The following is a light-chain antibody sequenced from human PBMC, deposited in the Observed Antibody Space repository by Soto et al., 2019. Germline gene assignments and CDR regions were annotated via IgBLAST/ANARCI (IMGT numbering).Light chain of an antibody. CDR1: QSVSNNY. J-gene: IGKJ1*01. V-gene: IGKV3-20*01. CDR3: QQYGSSGT. Sequence: EIVVTKSPGTLSLSPGERATLSCRASQSVSNNYLAWYQQKPGQAPRLLIYGASNRATGIPDRFSGSGSGTDFTLAISRLEPEDFAVYYCQQYGSSGTFGQGTKVDIK. CDR2: GAS.